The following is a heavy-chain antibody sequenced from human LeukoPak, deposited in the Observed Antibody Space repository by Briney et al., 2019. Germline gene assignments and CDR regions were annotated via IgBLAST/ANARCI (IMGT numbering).Heavy chain of an antibody. CDR2: ISYDGSNK. J-gene: IGHJ4*02. CDR1: GFTFNSFA. V-gene: IGHV3-30*19. D-gene: IGHD6-19*01. CDR3: AREQEGGSGWHYFDY. Sequence: PGRSLRLSCAASGFTFNSFAIHWVRQAPGKGLEWVAVISYDGSNKYYADSVKGRFTISRDNSKNTLYLQMNSLRAEDTAVYYCAREQEGGSGWHYFDYWGQGTLVTVSS.